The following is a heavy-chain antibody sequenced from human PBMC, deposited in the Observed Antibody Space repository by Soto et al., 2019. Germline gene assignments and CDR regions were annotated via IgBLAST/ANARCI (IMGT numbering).Heavy chain of an antibody. CDR3: ASVAI. V-gene: IGHV3-7*01. J-gene: IGHJ4*02. Sequence: EVQLVESGGGLVQPGGSLRLSCAASGFTFRNYWMRWVRQAPGKGLEGVANIKQDGTEKTYVDSVRGRFTISRDNAKYSLDLQMHSLTAEDTAVYYCASVAIRGQGTLVTVSS. D-gene: IGHD5-12*01. CDR1: GFTFRNYW. CDR2: IKQDGTEK.